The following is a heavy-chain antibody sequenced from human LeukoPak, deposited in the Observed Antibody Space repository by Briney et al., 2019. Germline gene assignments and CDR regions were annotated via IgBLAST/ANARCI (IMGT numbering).Heavy chain of an antibody. CDR1: GDPITKSNW. V-gene: IGHV4-4*02. CDR2: IYHGGST. J-gene: IGHJ5*02. CDR3: ARDEYANWFDP. D-gene: IGHD2-2*01. Sequence: SGTLSLTCTVSGDPITKSNWWGWVRQPPGRGLQGVGQIYHGGSTDYNPSLKSRVSISMDTSKNQFSLKLSSVTAADTAVYYCARDEYANWFDPWGQGTLVTVSS.